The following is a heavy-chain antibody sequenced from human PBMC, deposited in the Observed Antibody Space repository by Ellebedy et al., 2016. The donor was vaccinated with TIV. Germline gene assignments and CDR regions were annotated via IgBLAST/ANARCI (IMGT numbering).Heavy chain of an antibody. V-gene: IGHV4-59*01. CDR3: ARGLGELSLSPDY. CDR2: IYYSGST. Sequence: MPSETLSLTCTVSGGSISSYYWSWIRQPPGKGLEWIGYIYYSGSTNYNPSLKSRVTISVDTSKNQFSLKLSSVTAADTAVYYCARGLGELSLSPDYWGQGTLVTVSS. CDR1: GGSISSYY. D-gene: IGHD3-16*02. J-gene: IGHJ4*02.